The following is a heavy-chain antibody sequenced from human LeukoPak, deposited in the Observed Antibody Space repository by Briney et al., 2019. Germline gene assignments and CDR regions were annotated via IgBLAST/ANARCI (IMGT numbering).Heavy chain of an antibody. V-gene: IGHV1-18*04. CDR3: ARAGGYSYQLTEGGDAFDI. CDR2: ISAYNGNT. D-gene: IGHD5-18*01. CDR1: GYTFTSYG. Sequence: ASVTVSCKASGYTFTSYGISWVRQAPGQGLEWMGWISAYNGNTNYAQKLPGRVTMTTDTSTSTAYMELRSLRSDDTAVYYCARAGGYSYQLTEGGDAFDIWGQGTMVTVSS. J-gene: IGHJ3*02.